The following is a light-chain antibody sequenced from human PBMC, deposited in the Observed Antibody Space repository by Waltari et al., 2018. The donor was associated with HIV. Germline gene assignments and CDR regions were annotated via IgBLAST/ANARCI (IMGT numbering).Light chain of an antibody. Sequence: QYVLTQPPSASGTPGQRVTISCSGGTSNIGYTYVYWYQQFPGTAPKLLIYRNDQRPSGVPDRFSGSKSGTSASLAITGLRSEDEADYYCATWDDGLSGRRVFGGGTKLTVL. V-gene: IGLV1-47*01. CDR1: TSNIGYTY. CDR2: RND. CDR3: ATWDDGLSGRRV. J-gene: IGLJ3*02.